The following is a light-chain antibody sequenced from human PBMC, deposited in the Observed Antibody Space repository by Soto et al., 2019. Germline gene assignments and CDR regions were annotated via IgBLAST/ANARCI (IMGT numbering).Light chain of an antibody. V-gene: IGLV2-14*01. CDR2: DVS. CDR1: SSDVGGYNY. J-gene: IGLJ2*01. CDR3: SSYTSSSTRV. Sequence: QSALTQPASVSGSPGQSITISCTGTSSDVGGYNYVSWYQQHPGKAPKLMIYDVSNRPSGVSNRFSGSKSGNTASLTISGLQDDDEADYYCSSYTSSSTRVLGGGTKLTVL.